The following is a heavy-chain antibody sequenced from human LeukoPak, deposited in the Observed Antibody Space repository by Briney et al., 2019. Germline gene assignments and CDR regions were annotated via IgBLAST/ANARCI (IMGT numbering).Heavy chain of an antibody. CDR3: ARTTEGYCRGRSCYSYYYYMDV. CDR2: IYYSGST. V-gene: IGHV4-59*01. CDR1: GYSISSGYY. Sequence: KASETLSLTCIVSGYSISSGYYWSWIRQPPGKGLEWIGYIYYSGSTNYNPSLKSRVTISVDTSKNQFSLKLRSVTAADTAVYYCARTTEGYCRGRSCYSYYYYMDVWGKGTTVTVSS. D-gene: IGHD2-15*01. J-gene: IGHJ6*03.